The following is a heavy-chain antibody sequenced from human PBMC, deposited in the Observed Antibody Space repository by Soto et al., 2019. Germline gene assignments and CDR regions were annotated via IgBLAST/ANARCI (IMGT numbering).Heavy chain of an antibody. CDR1: GFTFGDYS. J-gene: IGHJ4*02. CDR3: TRVKQSGYSYGPY. CDR2: IRSKAYGGTT. Sequence: GGSLRLSCTASGFTFGDYSVSWFRQAPGKGLEWVGFIRSKAYGGTTEYAAPVKGRFTISRDDSKSIAYLQMNSLKTEDTAVYYCTRVKQSGYSYGPYWGQGTQVTVSS. D-gene: IGHD5-18*01. V-gene: IGHV3-49*03.